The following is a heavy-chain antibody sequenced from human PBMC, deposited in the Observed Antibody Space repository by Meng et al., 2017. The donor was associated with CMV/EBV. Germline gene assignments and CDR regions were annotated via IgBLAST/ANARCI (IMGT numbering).Heavy chain of an antibody. D-gene: IGHD5-18*01. CDR2: IYWDDDK. CDR1: GFVLRTSGVG. V-gene: IGHV2-5*02. J-gene: IGHJ4*02. CDR3: AHRGSYGYHGY. Sequence: ISLKDSGTTLVKPTKTITLICPFSGFVLRTSGVGVGWIRQPPGKALEWLALIYWDDDKRYSPSLKSRLTITKDTSKNQVVLTMTNMDPVDTATYYCAHRGSYGYHGYWGQGTLVTVSS.